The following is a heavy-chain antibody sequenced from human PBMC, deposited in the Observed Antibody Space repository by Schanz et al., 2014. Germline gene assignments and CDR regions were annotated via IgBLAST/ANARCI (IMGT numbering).Heavy chain of an antibody. J-gene: IGHJ4*02. V-gene: IGHV3-66*01. D-gene: IGHD3-10*01. CDR3: ARDGNYYGSRNYYKTPYYFDY. CDR2: IYASGAT. CDR1: GFTFSSYA. Sequence: EVQLVESGGGLVQPGGSLRLSCGGSGFTFSSYAMHWVRQAPGKGLEWVSTIYASGATYYADSVKRRFTISRDISKNTLHLQVTSLRAEDTAIYYCARDGNYYGSRNYYKTPYYFDYWGQGTLVTVSS.